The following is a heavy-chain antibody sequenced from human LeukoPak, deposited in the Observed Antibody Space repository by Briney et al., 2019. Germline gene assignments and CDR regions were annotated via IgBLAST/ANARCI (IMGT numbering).Heavy chain of an antibody. CDR1: GFTFSNYW. Sequence: GGSLRLSCAASGFTFSNYWMIWVRQTPGKGLEWVANIKEDGSDKYYVDSLKGRFTISRDNAKNSLYLQMNSLRAEDTAVYYCAKDRTRQAYWGQGTLVTVSS. J-gene: IGHJ4*02. CDR2: IKEDGSDK. V-gene: IGHV3-7*03. CDR3: AKDRTRQAY. D-gene: IGHD2-8*01.